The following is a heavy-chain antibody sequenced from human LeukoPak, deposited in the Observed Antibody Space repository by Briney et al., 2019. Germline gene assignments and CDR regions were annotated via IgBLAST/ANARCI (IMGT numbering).Heavy chain of an antibody. J-gene: IGHJ3*02. D-gene: IGHD2-2*02. Sequence: QPGGSLRLSCAASGFTFSSYAMSWVRQAPGKGLEWVSAISGSGGSTYYADSVKGRFTISRDNSKNTLYLQMNSLRAEDTAVYYCAKEAQSGPAAIWPNAFDIWGQGTMVTVSS. CDR1: GFTFSSYA. CDR3: AKEAQSGPAAIWPNAFDI. CDR2: ISGSGGST. V-gene: IGHV3-23*01.